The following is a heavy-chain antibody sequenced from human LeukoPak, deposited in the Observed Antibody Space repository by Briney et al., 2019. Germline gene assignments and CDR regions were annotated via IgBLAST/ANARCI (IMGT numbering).Heavy chain of an antibody. CDR3: VTAPGYSSSLTFDY. D-gene: IGHD6-13*01. CDR1: GYTLTELS. J-gene: IGHJ4*02. V-gene: IGHV1-24*01. CDR2: FDPEDGET. Sequence: ASVKVSCKVSGYTLTELSMHWVRQAPGKGLEWMGGFDPEDGETIYAQKFQGRDTMTEDTSTDTAYMELSSLRSEDTAVYYCVTAPGYSSSLTFDYWGQGTLVTVSS.